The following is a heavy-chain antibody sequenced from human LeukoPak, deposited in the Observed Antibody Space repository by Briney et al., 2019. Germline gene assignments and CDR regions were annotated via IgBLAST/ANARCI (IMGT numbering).Heavy chain of an antibody. Sequence: ASVKVSCKASGYTFTSYGISWVRQAPGQGLEWMGWINPNSGGTNYAQKFQGRVTMTRDTSISTAYMELSRLRSDDTAVYYCASLAVTTTNWFDPWGQGTLVTVSS. CDR2: INPNSGGT. D-gene: IGHD4-17*01. CDR3: ASLAVTTTNWFDP. V-gene: IGHV1-2*02. J-gene: IGHJ5*02. CDR1: GYTFTSYG.